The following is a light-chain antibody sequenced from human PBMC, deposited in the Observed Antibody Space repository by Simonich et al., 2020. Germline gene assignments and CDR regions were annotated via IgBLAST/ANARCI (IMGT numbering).Light chain of an antibody. CDR3: QSADSSGTYVV. V-gene: IGLV3-25*03. CDR2: KDR. Sequence: SYELTQPPSVSVSPGQTASITCSGDALPKQYAYWYQQKPGQAPVLVIYKDRERPSGFPERFSGSSSGTTVTLTISGVQAEDEADYYCQSADSSGTYVVFGGGTKLTVL. CDR1: ALPKQY. J-gene: IGLJ2*01.